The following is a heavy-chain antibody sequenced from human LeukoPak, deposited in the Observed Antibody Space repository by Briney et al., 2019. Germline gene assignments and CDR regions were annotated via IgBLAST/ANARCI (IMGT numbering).Heavy chain of an antibody. CDR2: ISTFSGNT. J-gene: IGHJ4*02. V-gene: IGHV1-18*01. D-gene: IGHD4-17*01. CDR3: ARHPDYGDYYSLYYFDF. Sequence: ASVKVSCKTSGYTFTSDGITWVRQATGQGLEWMGWISTFSGNTTYAQNLQGRVTMTTDTSTRTVYMELRSLRFDDTAMYYCARHPDYGDYYSLYYFDFWGQGTLVTVSS. CDR1: GYTFTSDG.